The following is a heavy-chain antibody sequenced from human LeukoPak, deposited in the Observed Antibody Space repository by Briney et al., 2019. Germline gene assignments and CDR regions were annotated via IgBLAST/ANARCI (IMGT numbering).Heavy chain of an antibody. J-gene: IGHJ4*02. V-gene: IGHV6-1*01. CDR3: ARGYCTNGVCYNFDY. CDR2: TYYRSKWYN. Sequence: SQTLSLTCAISGDIVSSNSAAWNWIRQSPSRGLEWLGRTYYRSKWYNDYAVSVKSRITINPDTSKNQFSLQLNTVTPEDMAVYYCARGYCTNGVCYNFDYWGQGTLVTVSS. D-gene: IGHD2-8*01. CDR1: GDIVSSNSAA.